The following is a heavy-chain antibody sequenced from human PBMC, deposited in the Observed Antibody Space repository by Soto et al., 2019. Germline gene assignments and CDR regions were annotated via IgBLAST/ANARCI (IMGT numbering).Heavy chain of an antibody. V-gene: IGHV1-69*01. D-gene: IGHD2-2*01. CDR2: IIPISGTA. CDR3: ARSQGSSTSLEIYYYYYYGMDV. CDR1: GGTFSSYA. Sequence: QVQLVQSGAEVKKPGSSVKVSCKASGGTFSSYAISWVRQAPGQGLEWMGGIIPISGTANYAQKFQGRVTITAEESTSTAYMELSSLRSEDTAVYYWARSQGSSTSLEIYYYYYYGMDVWGQGTTVTVSS. J-gene: IGHJ6*02.